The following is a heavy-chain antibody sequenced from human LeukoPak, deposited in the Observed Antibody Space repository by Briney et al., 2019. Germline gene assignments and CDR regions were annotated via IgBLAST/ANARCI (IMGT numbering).Heavy chain of an antibody. Sequence: SETLSLTCAVYGRSFSGYYWSWVRQPPGKGLEWMGEVNHSGRTSYNPSLKSRVTISADTSKNQFSLRMTSLTAANTAVYYCARGIRGVIITTNYYNMDVWGPGATVTVSS. V-gene: IGHV4-34*01. CDR1: GRSFSGYY. J-gene: IGHJ6*03. D-gene: IGHD3-10*01. CDR3: ARGIRGVIITTNYYNMDV. CDR2: VNHSGRT.